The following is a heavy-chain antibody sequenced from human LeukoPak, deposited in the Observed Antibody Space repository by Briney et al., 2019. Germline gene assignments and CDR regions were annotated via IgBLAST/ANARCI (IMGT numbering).Heavy chain of an antibody. J-gene: IGHJ6*03. V-gene: IGHV4-59*01. D-gene: IGHD2-2*01. Sequence: PSETLSLTCTVSGGSISSYYWSWIRQPPGKGLEWIGNIYYSGSTNYNPSLKSRVTISVDTSKNQFSLKLSSVTAADTAVYYCARAPRMRGYCSSTSCYYYYYYMDVWGKGTTVTISS. CDR3: ARAPRMRGYCSSTSCYYYYYYMDV. CDR2: IYYSGST. CDR1: GGSISSYY.